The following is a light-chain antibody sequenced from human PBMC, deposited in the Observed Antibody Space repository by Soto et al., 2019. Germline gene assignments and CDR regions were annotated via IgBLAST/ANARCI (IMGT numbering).Light chain of an antibody. V-gene: IGLV2-14*01. Sequence: QSALTQPASMSGSPGQSIAISCTGTSSDIGSYHYVSWYQHHPGKAPKLIIYEVSNRPSGVSDRFSGSKSGNTASLTISGLQAEDEADYYCSSYASSSTLVFGGGTKLTVL. CDR3: SSYASSSTLV. CDR1: SSDIGSYHY. J-gene: IGLJ2*01. CDR2: EVS.